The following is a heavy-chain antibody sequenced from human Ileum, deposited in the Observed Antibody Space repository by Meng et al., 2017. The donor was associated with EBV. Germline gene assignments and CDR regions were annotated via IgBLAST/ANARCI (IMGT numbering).Heavy chain of an antibody. V-gene: IGHV4-59*08. J-gene: IGHJ5*02. D-gene: IGHD6-13*01. Sequence: QVQLQESGPGLVKPSETLSLTCIVSGDSFSSYDWSWIRQPPGKGLEWIGYVYKSGSTIYNPSLQSRVTISMDTSKNQFSLKLSSVTAADTAVYYCARPIAAAGWFDPWGQGTLVTVSS. CDR2: VYKSGST. CDR3: ARPIAAAGWFDP. CDR1: GDSFSSYD.